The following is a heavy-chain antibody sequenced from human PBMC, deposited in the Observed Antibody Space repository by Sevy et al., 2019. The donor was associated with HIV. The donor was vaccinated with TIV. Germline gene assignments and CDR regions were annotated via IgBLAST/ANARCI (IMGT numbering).Heavy chain of an antibody. CDR3: ARDLIAFAMYYADVSGYPSDY. D-gene: IGHD5-12*01. V-gene: IGHV3-30*03. CDR2: MSYDGNNK. J-gene: IGHJ4*02. CDR1: GLSFKTFG. Sequence: GGSLRLSCAASGLSFKTFGMHWVRQAPGKGLEWVAVMSYDGNNKYYTESVKGRFTISRDNAKNTLYLEMNSLRAEDTAVYFCARDLIAFAMYYADVSGYPSDYWGQGTQVTVSS.